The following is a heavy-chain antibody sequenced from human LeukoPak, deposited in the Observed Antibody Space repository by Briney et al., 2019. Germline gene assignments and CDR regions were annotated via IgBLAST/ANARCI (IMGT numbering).Heavy chain of an antibody. Sequence: KPSQTLSLTCTVSGGSISSGSYYWSWIRQPAGKGLEWIGRIYTSGSTNYNPSLKSRVTISVDTSKNQFSLKLSSVTAADTAVYYCARETGRYFDWLPIDYWGQGTLVTVSS. CDR3: ARETGRYFDWLPIDY. D-gene: IGHD3-9*01. V-gene: IGHV4-61*02. J-gene: IGHJ4*02. CDR2: IYTSGST. CDR1: GGSISSGSYY.